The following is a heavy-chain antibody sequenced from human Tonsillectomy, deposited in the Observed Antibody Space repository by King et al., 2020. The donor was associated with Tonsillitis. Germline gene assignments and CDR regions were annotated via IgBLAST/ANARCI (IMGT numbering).Heavy chain of an antibody. V-gene: IGHV4-38-2*01. D-gene: IGHD3-10*01. CDR3: ARMGQGRVGPSTSFYLH. CDR1: DYSISSGYY. Sequence: QLQESGPGLVRPSETLSLTCSVSDYSISSGYYWAWIRQPPKKGLEWIGTIHHSGNTYYQPSLKSRVPISVDTSKNQFSLNLSPVTAADPAVYYCARMGQGRVGPSTSFYLHWGQGTLVTVSS. CDR2: IHHSGNT. J-gene: IGHJ4*02.